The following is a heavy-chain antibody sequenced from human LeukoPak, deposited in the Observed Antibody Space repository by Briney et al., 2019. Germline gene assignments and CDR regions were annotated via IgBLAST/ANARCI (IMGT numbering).Heavy chain of an antibody. Sequence: GGSLRLSCAASRFTFSSYAMSWVRQAPGKGLEWVSAINGSGGSTYYADSVKGRFTISRDNSKNTLYLQMSSLRAEDTAVYYCAKEYSSSWYYFDYWGQGTLVTVSS. J-gene: IGHJ4*02. CDR3: AKEYSSSWYYFDY. D-gene: IGHD6-13*01. V-gene: IGHV3-23*01. CDR2: INGSGGST. CDR1: RFTFSSYA.